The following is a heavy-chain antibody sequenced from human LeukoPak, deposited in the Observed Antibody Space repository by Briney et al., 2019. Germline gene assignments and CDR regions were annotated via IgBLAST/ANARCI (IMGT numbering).Heavy chain of an antibody. CDR2: TYYRSTWYN. J-gene: IGHJ5*02. CDR3: ARRLTQYDCFDP. CDR1: GDSVSSNGVT. D-gene: IGHD2-2*01. Sequence: PSQTLSLTCAISGDSVSSNGVTWNWIRQSPSRGLEWLVRTYYRSTWYNDYAVSVRGRITVNPDTSKNQFSLHLNSVTPEDTAVYYCARRLTQYDCFDPWGQGILVTVSS. V-gene: IGHV6-1*01.